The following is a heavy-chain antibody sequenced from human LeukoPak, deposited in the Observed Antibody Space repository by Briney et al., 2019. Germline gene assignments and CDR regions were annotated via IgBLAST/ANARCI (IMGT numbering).Heavy chain of an antibody. CDR1: GYTFTGHY. CDR2: INPNSGDR. D-gene: IGHD6-19*01. J-gene: IGHJ4*02. Sequence: ASVKVSCKASGYTFTGHYMHWARQAPGQGLEWMGWINPNSGDRNSAQRFQGRVTMTRDTSISTVYMELSRLGPDDTAVYYCAREGWDQRDTAAFDHWGQGTLVTVSS. CDR3: AREGWDQRDTAAFDH. V-gene: IGHV1-2*02.